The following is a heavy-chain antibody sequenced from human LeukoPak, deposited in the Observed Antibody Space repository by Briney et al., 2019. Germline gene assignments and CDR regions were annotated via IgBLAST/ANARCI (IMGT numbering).Heavy chain of an antibody. CDR2: ISTTSSTI. Sequence: GGSLRLSCAASGFTFSSYTMNWVRQAPGKGLDWISYISTTSSTICYADSVKGRFTISRDNAKNSLYLQMNSLRDEDTAVYYCARGSGSSFDYWGQGTLVTVSS. J-gene: IGHJ4*02. CDR3: ARGSGSSFDY. D-gene: IGHD1-26*01. CDR1: GFTFSSYT. V-gene: IGHV3-48*02.